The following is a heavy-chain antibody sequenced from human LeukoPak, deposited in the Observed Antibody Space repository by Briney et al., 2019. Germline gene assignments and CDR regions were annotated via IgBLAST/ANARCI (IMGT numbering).Heavy chain of an antibody. Sequence: GGPLRLLCASSAFTFSSYEMNCVRQAPGKGLDWVSYISSSGSTIYYADSVKGRFTITRDNAKNSLYLKINSLRAEDSAVYYCARGDRFTMATLDYWGQGILVTVCS. CDR3: ARGDRFTMATLDY. CDR1: AFTFSSYE. CDR2: ISSSGSTI. D-gene: IGHD3-10*01. V-gene: IGHV3-48*03. J-gene: IGHJ4*02.